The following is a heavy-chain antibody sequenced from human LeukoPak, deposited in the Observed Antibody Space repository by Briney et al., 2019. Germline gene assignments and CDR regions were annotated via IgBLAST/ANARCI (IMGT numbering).Heavy chain of an antibody. D-gene: IGHD3-22*01. Sequence: PGGSLRLSCAASGFTFSSYSMNWVRQAPGKGLEWVSSISSSSSYIYYADSVKGRFTISRDNAKNSLYLQMNSLRAEDTAVYYCAKEDPDYYDSSGYLYWGQGTLVTVSS. V-gene: IGHV3-21*01. CDR2: ISSSSSYI. J-gene: IGHJ4*02. CDR1: GFTFSSYS. CDR3: AKEDPDYYDSSGYLY.